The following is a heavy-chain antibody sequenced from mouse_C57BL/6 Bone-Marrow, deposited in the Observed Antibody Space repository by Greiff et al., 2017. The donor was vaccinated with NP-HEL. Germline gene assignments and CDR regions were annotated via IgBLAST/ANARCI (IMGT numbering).Heavy chain of an antibody. V-gene: IGHV1-55*01. J-gene: IGHJ4*01. CDR1: GYTFTSYW. CDR3: ARGEAGTGGDAMDY. D-gene: IGHD4-1*01. Sequence: QVQLQQPGAELVKPGASVKMSCKASGYTFTSYWITWVKQRPGQGLEWIGDIYPGSGSTNYNEKFKSKATLTVDTSSSTAYMQLSSLTSEDSAVYYDARGEAGTGGDAMDYWGQGTSVTVSS. CDR2: IYPGSGST.